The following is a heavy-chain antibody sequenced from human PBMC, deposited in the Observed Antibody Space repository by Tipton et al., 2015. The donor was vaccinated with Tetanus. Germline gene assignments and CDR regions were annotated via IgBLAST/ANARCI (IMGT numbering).Heavy chain of an antibody. J-gene: IGHJ4*02. CDR1: GDSISSFY. CDR2: IDYRGNT. V-gene: IGHV4-59*06. CDR3: ASDPALMGNFDY. Sequence: GLVKPSETLSLTCSVSGDSISSFYWSWIRQQPGKGLEWIGYIDYRGNTYYNPSLRRRVTFSFDTSENQFSLKLTSVTAADTAVYYCASDPALMGNFDYLGQGSLVTVSS. D-gene: IGHD2-2*01.